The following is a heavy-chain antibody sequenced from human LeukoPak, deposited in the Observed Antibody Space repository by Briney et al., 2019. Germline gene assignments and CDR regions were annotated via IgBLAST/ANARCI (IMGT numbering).Heavy chain of an antibody. V-gene: IGHV3-48*01. J-gene: IGHJ4*02. D-gene: IGHD3-10*01. CDR1: GFTFSSYS. CDR2: ISSSSSTI. CDR3: ARDQYYGSGSYDY. Sequence: GGSLRLSCAASGFTFSSYSMNWVRQAPGKGLEGVSYISSSSSTIYYADSVKGRFTISRDNAKNSLYLQMNSLRAEDTAVYYCARDQYYGSGSYDYWGQGTLVTVSS.